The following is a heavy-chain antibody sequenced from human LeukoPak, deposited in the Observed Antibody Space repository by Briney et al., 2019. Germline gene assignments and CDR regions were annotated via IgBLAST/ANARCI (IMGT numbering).Heavy chain of an antibody. CDR3: ARDHNYAFDN. Sequence: GGSLRLSCTASGFPFIEYSMNWVRQAPGKGLEWISYIGIDSGNTKYADSVRGRFTISADKAKNSLYLQMNSLRVEDTAVYYCARDHNYAFDNWGQGTLDSVAS. J-gene: IGHJ4*02. D-gene: IGHD1-1*01. CDR1: GFPFIEYS. V-gene: IGHV3-48*01. CDR2: IGIDSGNT.